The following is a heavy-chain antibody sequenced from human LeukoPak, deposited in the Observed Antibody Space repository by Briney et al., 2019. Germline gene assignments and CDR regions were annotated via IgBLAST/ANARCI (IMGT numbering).Heavy chain of an antibody. D-gene: IGHD2-8*01. CDR1: GFTFSGSA. CDR2: IRAKADDYAT. V-gene: IGHV3-73*01. J-gene: IGHJ4*02. Sequence: AGGSLKLSCAASGFTFSGSAMHWVRQASGIGLEWVGRIRAKADDYATTYAASVKGRFTISRDDSKNTAYLQMNSLKTEDTAVYYCARVWARLMVYAIWGQGTLVTVSS. CDR3: ARVWARLMVYAI.